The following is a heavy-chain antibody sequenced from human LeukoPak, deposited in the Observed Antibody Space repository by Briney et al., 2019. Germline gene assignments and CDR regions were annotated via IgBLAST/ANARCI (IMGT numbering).Heavy chain of an antibody. CDR2: IRNDGSNK. Sequence: GGSLRLSCAASGFTFNSYGMHWVRQAPGKGLEGVAFIRNDGSNKYYADSVKGRFTTSRENSKNTLYMEMNRLRAEDTAVYYCAKDMDRIAVAGFDYWGQGTLVTVSS. CDR3: AKDMDRIAVAGFDY. J-gene: IGHJ4*02. CDR1: GFTFNSYG. V-gene: IGHV3-30*02. D-gene: IGHD6-19*01.